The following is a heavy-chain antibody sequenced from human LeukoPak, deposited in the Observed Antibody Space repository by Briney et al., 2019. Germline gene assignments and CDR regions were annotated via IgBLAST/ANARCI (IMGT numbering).Heavy chain of an antibody. D-gene: IGHD5-18*01. CDR1: GNTFTSCY. Sequence: GASVTVSCKASGNTFTSCYIHRVRQAPGRELEWMGVINPTDGSTSYAQRIQGRVTMTSDTSTSTVYMDLRGLRSEDTAVYYCARARPIQLWLLGWFDPWGQGTLDTVSS. V-gene: IGHV1-46*01. J-gene: IGHJ5*02. CDR2: INPTDGST. CDR3: ARARPIQLWLLGWFDP.